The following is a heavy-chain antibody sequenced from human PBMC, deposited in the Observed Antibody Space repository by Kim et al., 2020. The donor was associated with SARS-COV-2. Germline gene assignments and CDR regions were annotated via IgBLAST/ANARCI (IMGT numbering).Heavy chain of an antibody. D-gene: IGHD3-22*01. CDR1: GGSISRGGYY. Sequence: SQTLSLTCTVSGGSISRGGYYWSWIRQHPEKGLEWIGHIYNSGRTYYNPSLKSRILISVDTSKHQFSLRLSSATAADTAVYYCARGSYYDSSGYYLDYWGQGTRVTVSS. CDR3: ARGSYYDSSGYYLDY. CDR2: IYNSGRT. V-gene: IGHV4-31*03. J-gene: IGHJ4*02.